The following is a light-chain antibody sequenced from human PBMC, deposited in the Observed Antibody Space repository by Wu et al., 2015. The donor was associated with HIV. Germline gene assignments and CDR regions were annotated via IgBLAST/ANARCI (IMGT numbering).Light chain of an antibody. CDR1: QTISNY. V-gene: IGKV1-39*01. J-gene: IGKJ3*01. Sequence: DIQMTQSPSSLSASVGDRVTITCRASQTISNYLGWYQQKPGKAPKLLIYAASSLQSGVPSRFSGSGSGTDFTLTISSLQLEDFATYYCQQSYSTLFTFGPGPKCISN. CDR3: QQSYSTLFT. CDR2: AAS.